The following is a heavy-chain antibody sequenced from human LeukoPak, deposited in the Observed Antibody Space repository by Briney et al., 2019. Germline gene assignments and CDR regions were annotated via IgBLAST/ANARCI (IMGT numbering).Heavy chain of an antibody. CDR1: GGSISSYY. CDR3: ARVVPKQQLVDAFDI. CDR2: IYYSGST. Sequence: SETLSLTCTVSGGSISSYYWSWIRQPPGKGLEWIGYIYYSGSTNYNPSLKSRVSISVDTSKKQLSLKLSSVTAADTAVYYCARVVPKQQLVDAFDIWGQGTMVTVSS. J-gene: IGHJ3*02. V-gene: IGHV4-59*01. D-gene: IGHD6-13*01.